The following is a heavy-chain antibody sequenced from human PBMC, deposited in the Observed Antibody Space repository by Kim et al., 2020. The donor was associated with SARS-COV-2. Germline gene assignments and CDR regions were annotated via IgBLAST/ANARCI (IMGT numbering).Heavy chain of an antibody. D-gene: IGHD5-18*01. CDR2: ISSSGSTI. V-gene: IGHV3-48*03. CDR3: ARDGPHTADY. J-gene: IGHJ4*02. Sequence: GGSLRLSCAASGFTFSSYEMNWVRQAQGKGQEWVSYISSSGSTIYYADSVKGRFTISRDNAKNSLYLQMNSLRAEDTAVFYCARDGPHTADYWGQGSLVTVSS. CDR1: GFTFSSYE.